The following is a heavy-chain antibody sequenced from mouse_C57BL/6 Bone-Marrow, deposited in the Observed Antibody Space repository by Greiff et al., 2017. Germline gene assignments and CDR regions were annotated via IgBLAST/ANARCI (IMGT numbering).Heavy chain of an antibody. CDR2: INPGSGGT. Sequence: QVQLQQSGAELVRPGTSVKVSCKASGYAFTNYLIEWVKQRPGQGLEWIGVINPGSGGTKYNEKFKGKATLTADKSSSTAYMQLSSLTSEDSAVYFCARGGCAYWGQRTLGNVSA. J-gene: IGHJ3*01. CDR1: GYAFTNYL. CDR3: ARGGCAY. V-gene: IGHV1-54*01.